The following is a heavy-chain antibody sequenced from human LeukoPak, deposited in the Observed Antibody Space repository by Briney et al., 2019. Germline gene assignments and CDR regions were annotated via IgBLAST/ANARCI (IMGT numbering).Heavy chain of an antibody. D-gene: IGHD3-9*01. CDR3: FCKQKTSYDILTGGFDY. V-gene: IGHV3-48*02. J-gene: IGHJ4*02. CDR2: ISSSSSTI. CDR1: GFTFSSYS. Sequence: GGSLRLSCAASGFTFSSYSMNWVRQAPGKGLEWVSYISSSSSTIYYADSVKGRFTISRDNAKNSLYLQMNSLRDEDTAVYYCFCKQKTSYDILTGGFDYWGQGTLVTVSS.